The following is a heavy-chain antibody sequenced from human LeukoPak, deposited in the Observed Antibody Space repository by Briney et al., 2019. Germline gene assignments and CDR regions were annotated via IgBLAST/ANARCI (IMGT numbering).Heavy chain of an antibody. J-gene: IGHJ4*02. Sequence: SETLSLTCTVSGGSISSSNYYWGWIRQPPGKGLEWIGSIYSGGSTYHNPSLKSRVTISVDTSKNQVSLKPSSVTAADTAVYYCARHGVTSSGYYWDWGQGTLVTVSS. V-gene: IGHV4-39*01. D-gene: IGHD3-22*01. CDR1: GGSISSSNYY. CDR3: ARHGVTSSGYYWD. CDR2: IYSGGST.